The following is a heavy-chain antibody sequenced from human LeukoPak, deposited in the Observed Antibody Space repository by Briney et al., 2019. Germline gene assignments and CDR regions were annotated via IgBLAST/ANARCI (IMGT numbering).Heavy chain of an antibody. J-gene: IGHJ4*02. CDR1: GGTFSSYA. CDR2: IIPILGIA. Sequence: ASVKVSCKASGGTFSSYAISWVRQAPGQGLEWMGRIIPILGIANYAQKFQGRVTITADKSTSTAYMELSSLRSEDTAVYYCARNQYYYDSSGYYLDYWGQGTLVTVSS. V-gene: IGHV1-69*04. D-gene: IGHD3-22*01. CDR3: ARNQYYYDSSGYYLDY.